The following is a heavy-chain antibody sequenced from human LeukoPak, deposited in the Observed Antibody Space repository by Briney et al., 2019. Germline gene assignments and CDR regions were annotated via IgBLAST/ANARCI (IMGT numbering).Heavy chain of an antibody. CDR3: AREEIRSWFDP. CDR1: GGSISSYY. J-gene: IGHJ5*02. D-gene: IGHD5-24*01. Sequence: SETLSLTCTVPGGSISSYYWSWIRQLPGKGLEWIGYIYYSGSTNYNPSLKSRVTISVDTSKNQFSLKLSSVTAADTAVYYCAREEIRSWFDPWGQGTLVTVSS. CDR2: IYYSGST. V-gene: IGHV4-59*01.